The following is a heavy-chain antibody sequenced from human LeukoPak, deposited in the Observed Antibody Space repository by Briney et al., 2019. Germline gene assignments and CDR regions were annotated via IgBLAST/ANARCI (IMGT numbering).Heavy chain of an antibody. V-gene: IGHV3-23*01. J-gene: IGHJ4*02. CDR2: ISGSGVST. CDR3: AKSRVYYYDSTGRYYTPFDY. D-gene: IGHD3-22*01. CDR1: GFNLSNYA. Sequence: GGSLRLSCAVSGFNLSNYAMSWVRQAPGKGLEWVSGISGSGVSTYYADSVKGRFTISRDDSKNTLYLQMNSLRAEDTALYYCAKSRVYYYDSTGRYYTPFDYWGQGTLVTVSS.